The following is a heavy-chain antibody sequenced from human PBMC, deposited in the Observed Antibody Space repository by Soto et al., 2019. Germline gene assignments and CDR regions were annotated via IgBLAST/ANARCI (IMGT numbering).Heavy chain of an antibody. Sequence: QVRLQESGPRLVKPSGTLSLTCSVSGDSITNNKWWRWVRQPPGKGLEWIGEMHHSGSIHYNASLQSRATTSVDKSRNQFALQLTSVAAADTALYFCARHDNKTLGSKYVNSWGSGTLVTVSS. CDR2: MHHSGSI. CDR3: ARHDNKTLGSKYVNS. J-gene: IGHJ4*02. CDR1: GDSITNNKW. D-gene: IGHD1-1*01. V-gene: IGHV4-4*02.